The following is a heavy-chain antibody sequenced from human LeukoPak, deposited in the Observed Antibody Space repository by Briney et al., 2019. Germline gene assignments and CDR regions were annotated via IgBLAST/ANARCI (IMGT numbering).Heavy chain of an antibody. Sequence: GGSLRLSCAASGFTVSSNYMSWVRQAPGKGLEWVSVIYSGGSTYYADSVKGRFTISRDNSKNTLYLQMNSLRADDTAVYYCANTYSSGWYSAYYYGMDVWGQGTTVTVSS. V-gene: IGHV3-53*01. D-gene: IGHD6-19*01. CDR2: IYSGGST. J-gene: IGHJ6*02. CDR3: ANTYSSGWYSAYYYGMDV. CDR1: GFTVSSNY.